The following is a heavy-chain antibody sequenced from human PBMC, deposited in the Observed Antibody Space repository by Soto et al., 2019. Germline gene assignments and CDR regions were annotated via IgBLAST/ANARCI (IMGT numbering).Heavy chain of an antibody. CDR1: GGTFRSYA. CDR2: IIPIFGTA. Sequence: QVQLVQSGAEVKKPGSSVKVSCKASGGTFRSYAISWVRQAPGHGLEWMGGIIPIFGTANYAQKVQGRVTISADESTSTAYMELSSLRSEDTAGYYCARGYSSSWTTFDYWGQGTLVTVSS. V-gene: IGHV1-69*01. J-gene: IGHJ4*02. D-gene: IGHD6-13*01. CDR3: ARGYSSSWTTFDY.